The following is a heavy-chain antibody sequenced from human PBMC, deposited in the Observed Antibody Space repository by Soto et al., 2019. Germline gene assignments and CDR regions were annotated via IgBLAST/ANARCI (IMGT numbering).Heavy chain of an antibody. CDR1: GFTISSNA. V-gene: IGHV3-23*01. CDR3: AKWVSGDFDY. Sequence: GGSLRLSCAASGFTISSNAMYWVRQAPGKGLEWVSGISDRGDTTHYADSVKGRFTISRGNSKNTLYLQMNSLRAEDTAVYYCAKWVSGDFDYWGQGTLVTVSS. J-gene: IGHJ4*02. D-gene: IGHD2-8*01. CDR2: ISDRGDTT.